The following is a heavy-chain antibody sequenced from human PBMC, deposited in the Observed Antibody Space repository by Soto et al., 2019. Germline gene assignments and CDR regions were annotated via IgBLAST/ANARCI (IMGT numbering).Heavy chain of an antibody. V-gene: IGHV4-39*01. CDR2: IYYTGTT. Sequence: QLQLQESGPGLVQPSETLSLTCTVSGDSISSRNYYWVWIRQPPGEGLDYIGTIYYTGTTYYNPSLKSRVTMSVDTSKNQFSLRLSSVTAADTAVYYCARRDLEGFRGGGGLDVWGQGTTVTVSS. CDR1: GDSISSRNYY. CDR3: ARRDLEGFRGGGGLDV. J-gene: IGHJ6*02. D-gene: IGHD2-21*02.